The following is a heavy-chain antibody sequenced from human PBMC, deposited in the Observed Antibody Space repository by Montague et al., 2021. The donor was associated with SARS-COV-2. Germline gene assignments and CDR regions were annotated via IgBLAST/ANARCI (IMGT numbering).Heavy chain of an antibody. Sequence: SETRSLTCTVSGGSISSYYWSWIRQPAGKGLEWIGRISISGSTNYNPSLKSRVTISVDTSKNQFSLKLSSVTAAGTAVYYCARDIAVAGLFDYWGQGTLVTVSS. J-gene: IGHJ4*02. CDR2: ISISGST. CDR1: GGSISSYY. D-gene: IGHD6-19*01. V-gene: IGHV4-4*07. CDR3: ARDIAVAGLFDY.